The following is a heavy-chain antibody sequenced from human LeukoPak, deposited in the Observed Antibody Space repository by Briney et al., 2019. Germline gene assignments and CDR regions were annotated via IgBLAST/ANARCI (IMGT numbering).Heavy chain of an antibody. V-gene: IGHV4-39*01. J-gene: IGHJ4*02. CDR2: IYYSGST. CDR3: ATQPLGGYPIYYFDY. D-gene: IGHD3-22*01. Sequence: SETLSLTCTVSGGSISSSSYYWGWIRQPPGKGLEWIGSIYYSGSTYYNPSLKSRVTISVDTSKNQFSLKLSSVTAADTAGYYCATQPLGGYPIYYFDYWGQGTLVTVSS. CDR1: GGSISSSSYY.